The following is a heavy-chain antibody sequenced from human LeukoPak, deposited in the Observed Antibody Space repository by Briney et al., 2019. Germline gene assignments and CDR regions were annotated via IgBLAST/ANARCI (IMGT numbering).Heavy chain of an antibody. CDR1: GGTFSSYA. J-gene: IGHJ6*03. D-gene: IGHD3-3*01. CDR2: IVPIFGTA. Sequence: SVKVSCKASGGTFSSYAISWVRQAPGQGLEWMGGIVPIFGTANYAQKFQGRVTITADESTSTAYMELSSLRSEDTAVYYCARGRITNFGVVIIPCYYMDVWGKGTTVTVSS. CDR3: ARGRITNFGVVIIPCYYMDV. V-gene: IGHV1-69*13.